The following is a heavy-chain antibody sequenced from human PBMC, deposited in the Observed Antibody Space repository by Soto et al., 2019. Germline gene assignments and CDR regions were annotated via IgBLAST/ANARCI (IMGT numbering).Heavy chain of an antibody. D-gene: IGHD3-10*01. V-gene: IGHV4-39*01. J-gene: IGHJ5*02. CDR3: AKLHCITNNCVPLDP. CDR1: GGSISETGYY. CDR2: IYYSGST. Sequence: SETLSLTCTVSGGSISETGYYWCWIRHPPGKGLEWIGNIYYSGSTDYNPSLKSRVTISVDTSKNQFSLKLSSVTAADTAVYYCAKLHCITNNCVPLDPWGQGTLVTVSS.